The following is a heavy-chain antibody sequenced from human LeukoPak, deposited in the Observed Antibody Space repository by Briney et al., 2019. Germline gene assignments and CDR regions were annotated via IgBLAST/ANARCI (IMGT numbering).Heavy chain of an antibody. D-gene: IGHD3-3*01. CDR1: GGSISSYY. V-gene: IGHV4-59*01. Sequence: PSETLSLTCTVSGGSISSYYWSWIRQPPGKGLEWIGYIYYSGSTNYNPSLKSRVTISVDTSKNQFSLKLSSVTAADTAVYYCARGEDYDFWSGYYSFDYWGQGTLVTVSS. CDR3: ARGEDYDFWSGYYSFDY. J-gene: IGHJ4*02. CDR2: IYYSGST.